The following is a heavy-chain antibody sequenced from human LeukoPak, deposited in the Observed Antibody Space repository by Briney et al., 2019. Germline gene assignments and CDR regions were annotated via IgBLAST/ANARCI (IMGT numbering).Heavy chain of an antibody. CDR1: GGSISSYY. V-gene: IGHV4-59*12. CDR3: ARTYGDDYSSGWKPAYYYYYYHMDV. D-gene: IGHD6-19*01. Sequence: SETLSLTCTVSGGSISSYYWSWIRQPPGKGLEWIGYIYYSGSTNYNPSLKSRVTISVDTSKNQFSLKLSSVTAADTAVYYCARTYGDDYSSGWKPAYYYYYYHMDVWGKGTTVTVSS. J-gene: IGHJ6*03. CDR2: IYYSGST.